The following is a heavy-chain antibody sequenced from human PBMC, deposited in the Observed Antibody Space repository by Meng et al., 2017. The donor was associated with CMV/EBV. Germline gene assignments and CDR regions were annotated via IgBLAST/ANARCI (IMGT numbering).Heavy chain of an antibody. CDR1: GFTFDDYA. V-gene: IGHV3-9*01. CDR3: AREGYSYGYGADY. CDR2: ISWNSGSI. J-gene: IGHJ4*02. D-gene: IGHD5-18*01. Sequence: SLKISCAASGFTFDDYAMHWVRQAPGKGLEWVSGISWNSGSIYYADSVKGRFTISRDNAKNSLYLQMNSLRAEDTAVYYCAREGYSYGYGADYWGQGTLVTVSS.